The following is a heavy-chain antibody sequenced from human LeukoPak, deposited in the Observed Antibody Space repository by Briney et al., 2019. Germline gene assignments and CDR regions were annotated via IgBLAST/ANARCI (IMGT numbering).Heavy chain of an antibody. V-gene: IGHV3-21*01. D-gene: IGHD4-17*01. J-gene: IGHJ4*01. CDR1: GFSFSSYA. CDR3: AKVADYGDYAPLGH. CDR2: ITTTSDYI. Sequence: KPGGSLRLSCAASGFSFSSYAMTGVRQAPGKGLQWVSSITTTSDYIYYSDSVKGRFTISRDNAKNSLYLQMNSLRAEDTAVYYCAKVADYGDYAPLGHWGQGTLVTVSS.